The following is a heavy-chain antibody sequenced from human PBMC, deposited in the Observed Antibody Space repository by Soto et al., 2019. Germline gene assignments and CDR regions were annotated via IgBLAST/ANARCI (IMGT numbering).Heavy chain of an antibody. V-gene: IGHV3-7*01. Sequence: EVQLVESGGGLVQPGGSLRLSCAASGFTFSSYWMSWVRQAPGKGLEGVANVKQDGSEKYYVDSVKGRFTISRDNAKNSLYLQMNSLRAEDAAVYYCARDTYYGDKGGAFDYWGQGTLVTVSS. D-gene: IGHD4-17*01. J-gene: IGHJ4*02. CDR1: GFTFSSYW. CDR3: ARDTYYGDKGGAFDY. CDR2: VKQDGSEK.